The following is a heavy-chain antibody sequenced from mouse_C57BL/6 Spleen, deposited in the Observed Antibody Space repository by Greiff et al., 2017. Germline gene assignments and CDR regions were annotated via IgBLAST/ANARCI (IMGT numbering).Heavy chain of an antibody. CDR2: IWTGGGT. V-gene: IGHV2-9-1*01. CDR1: GFSLTSYA. CDR3: ARGDSNLYYYAMDY. Sequence: VMLVESGPGLVAPSQSLSITCTVSGFSLTSYAISWVRQPPGKGLEWLGVIWTGGGTNYNSALKSRLSISKDNSKSQVFLKMNSLQTDDTARYYCARGDSNLYYYAMDYWGQGTSVTVSS. J-gene: IGHJ4*01. D-gene: IGHD2-5*01.